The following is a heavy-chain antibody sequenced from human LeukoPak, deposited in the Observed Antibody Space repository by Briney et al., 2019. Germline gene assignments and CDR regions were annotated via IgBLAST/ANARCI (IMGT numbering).Heavy chain of an antibody. D-gene: IGHD4-17*01. Sequence: PGGSLRLSCAASGFTFSNSWMHWVRQAPGKGLVWVSRINSDGHTTSYADSVKGRFTVSRDNAKNTLYLQMSSLRAEDTAVYYCASGYGDYADYWGQGTLVTVSS. CDR2: INSDGHTT. J-gene: IGHJ4*02. CDR1: GFTFSNSW. CDR3: ASGYGDYADY. V-gene: IGHV3-74*01.